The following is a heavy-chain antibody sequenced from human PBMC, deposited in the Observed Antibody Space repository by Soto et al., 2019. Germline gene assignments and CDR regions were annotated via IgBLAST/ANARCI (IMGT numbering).Heavy chain of an antibody. CDR1: GFTFSSYA. CDR2: ISGSGGST. Sequence: PGGSLRLSCAASGFTFSSYAMSWVRQAPGKGLEWVSAISGSGGSTYYADSVKGRFTISRDNSKNTLYLQMNSLRAEDTAVYYCAKDLEYYYDSSGYYHWGQGTLVTVSS. J-gene: IGHJ5*02. D-gene: IGHD3-22*01. V-gene: IGHV3-23*01. CDR3: AKDLEYYYDSSGYYH.